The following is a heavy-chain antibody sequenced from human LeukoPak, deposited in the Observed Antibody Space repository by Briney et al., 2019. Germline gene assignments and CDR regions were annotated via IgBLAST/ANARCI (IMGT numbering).Heavy chain of an antibody. V-gene: IGHV4-30-4*01. CDR1: LGSIISGDYY. CDR2: IYYSWNT. Sequence: PSETLSLTCTVSLGSIISGDYYWSWIRQPPEKGLEWIGYIYYSWNTYYNPSLKSRVTISVDTSKNQFSLKLTSVTAADPAVYYCARSRYGPWFDPWGQGTLVTVSS. CDR3: ARSRYGPWFDP. J-gene: IGHJ5*02. D-gene: IGHD4-17*01.